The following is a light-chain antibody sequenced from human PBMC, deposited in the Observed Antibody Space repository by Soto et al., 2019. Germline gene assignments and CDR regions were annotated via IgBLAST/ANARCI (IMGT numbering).Light chain of an antibody. CDR2: DAS. CDR3: QQRSNWPRGT. J-gene: IGKJ2*02. CDR1: QSVSSY. Sequence: EIVLTQSPATLSLSPGEGATLSCRASQSVSSYLAWYQQKPGQAPRLLIYDASNRATGIPARFSGSGSGTDFTLTISSLEPDDFAVYYCQQRSNWPRGTFGQGTKLEIK. V-gene: IGKV3-11*01.